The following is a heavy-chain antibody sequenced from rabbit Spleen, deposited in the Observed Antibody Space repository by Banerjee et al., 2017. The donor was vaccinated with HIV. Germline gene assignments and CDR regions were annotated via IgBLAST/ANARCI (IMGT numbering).Heavy chain of an antibody. CDR2: IAGSSSGFT. CDR3: ARDTGTSFSSYGMDL. Sequence: QSLEESGGDLVKPGASLTLTCTASGFSFSSGYDMCWVRQAPGKGLEWISCIAGSSSGFTYSATWAKGRFTCSKTSSTTVTLQMTSLTVADTATYFCARDTGTSFSSYGMDLWGPGTLVTVS. V-gene: IGHV1S40*01. CDR1: GFSFSSGYD. J-gene: IGHJ6*01. D-gene: IGHD7-1*01.